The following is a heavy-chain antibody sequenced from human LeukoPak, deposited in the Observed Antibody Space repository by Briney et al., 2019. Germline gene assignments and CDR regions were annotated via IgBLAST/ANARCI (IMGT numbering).Heavy chain of an antibody. D-gene: IGHD3-10*01. CDR1: GFTFSSYA. V-gene: IGHV3-23*01. CDR2: ISGSGGST. J-gene: IGHJ5*02. CDR3: AKYGSGSYFNWFDP. Sequence: TGGSLRLSCAASGFTFSSYAMSWVRQAPGKGLEWVSAISGSGGSTYYADSVKGRFTISRDNSKNTLYLQMNSLRAEDTAVYYCAKYGSGSYFNWFDPWGQGTLVTVSS.